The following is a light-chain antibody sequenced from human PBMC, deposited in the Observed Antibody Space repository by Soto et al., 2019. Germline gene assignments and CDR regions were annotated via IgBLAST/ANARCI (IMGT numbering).Light chain of an antibody. CDR1: RSNMGINY. V-gene: IGLV1-51*01. Sequence: QSVLTQPPSVSAAPGQRVTIYCSGSRSNMGINYVSWYQQLPGTAPKVLIYDNNKRPSGIPDRFSGSKSGTSATLGITGLQTGDEADYYCGTWDSSLSAGVFGGGTKLTVL. J-gene: IGLJ3*02. CDR2: DNN. CDR3: GTWDSSLSAGV.